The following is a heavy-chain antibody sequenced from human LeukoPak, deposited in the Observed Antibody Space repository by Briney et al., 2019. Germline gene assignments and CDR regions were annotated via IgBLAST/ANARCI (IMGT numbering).Heavy chain of an antibody. CDR1: GGTFSSYA. CDR2: IIPPFGTA. CDR3: AREAVAGTYFDY. D-gene: IGHD6-19*01. V-gene: IGHV1-69*13. Sequence: SVKVSCETSGGTFSSYAITWVRQAPGQGLEWMGGIIPPFGTANYAQKFQGRVTITADESTSTAYMELSNLRSEDTAVYFCAREAVAGTYFDYWGQGTLVTVSS. J-gene: IGHJ4*02.